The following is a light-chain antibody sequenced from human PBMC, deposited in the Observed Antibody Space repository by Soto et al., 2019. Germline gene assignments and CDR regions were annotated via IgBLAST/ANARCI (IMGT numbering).Light chain of an antibody. CDR1: QSVSSY. Sequence: VVLTQSPAPLSLSPGERATLSGRASQSVSSYLAWYQQKPGQAPRLLIYDASNRATGIPARFSGSGSGTDFTLTISSLEPEDFAVYYCQQRSNWPPAFGQGTRLEIK. CDR3: QQRSNWPPA. J-gene: IGKJ5*01. CDR2: DAS. V-gene: IGKV3-11*01.